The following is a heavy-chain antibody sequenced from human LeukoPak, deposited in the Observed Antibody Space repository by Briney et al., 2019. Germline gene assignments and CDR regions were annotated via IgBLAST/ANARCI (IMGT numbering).Heavy chain of an antibody. Sequence: EASETLSLTCTVSGGSINTPNYYWGWIRQTPGKGLEWIGNIFYSGGTYYSPSLTSRVTISLDTSRNQFSLKLSSVTAADTAVYYCARVVATTFWGDDFDYWGQGTLVTVSS. J-gene: IGHJ4*02. CDR2: IFYSGGT. CDR3: ARVVATTFWGDDFDY. D-gene: IGHD5-12*01. V-gene: IGHV4-39*07. CDR1: GGSINTPNYY.